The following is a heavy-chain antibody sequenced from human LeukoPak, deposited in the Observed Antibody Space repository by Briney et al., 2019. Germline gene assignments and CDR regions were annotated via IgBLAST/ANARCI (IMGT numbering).Heavy chain of an antibody. D-gene: IGHD2-15*01. CDR3: ARPYCSGGSCSTDAFDI. Sequence: GESRKISCKASGYSFTNNWIGWVRQMPGKGLEWMGIIYPGDSDTRYSPSFQGQVTISADKSISTAYLQWSSLKASDTAMYYCARPYCSGGSCSTDAFDIWGQGTMVTVSS. CDR1: GYSFTNNW. V-gene: IGHV5-51*01. J-gene: IGHJ3*02. CDR2: IYPGDSDT.